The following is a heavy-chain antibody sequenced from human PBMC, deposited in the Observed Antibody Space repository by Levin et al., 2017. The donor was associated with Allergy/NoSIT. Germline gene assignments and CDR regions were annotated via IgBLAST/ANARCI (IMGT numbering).Heavy chain of an antibody. J-gene: IGHJ4*02. CDR3: ARDFRAAADHFDY. CDR2: ISSSSSYI. V-gene: IGHV3-21*01. CDR1: GFTFSSYS. Sequence: LSLPCAASGFTFSSYSMNWVRQAPGKGLEWVSSISSSSSYIYYADSVKGRFTISRDNAKNSLYLQMNSLRAEDTAVYYCARDFRAAADHFDYWGQGTLVTVSS. D-gene: IGHD6-13*01.